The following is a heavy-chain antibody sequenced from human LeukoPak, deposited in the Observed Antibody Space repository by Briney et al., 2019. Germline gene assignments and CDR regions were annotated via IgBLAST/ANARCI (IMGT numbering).Heavy chain of an antibody. J-gene: IGHJ4*02. CDR2: IRYDGGNK. Sequence: GGSLRLSCAASGFTFSSYGMHWVRQAPGKGLEWVAFIRYDGGNKYYADSVKGRFTISRDNSKNTLYLQMNSLRAEDTAVYYCAKTSTVTTPNDYWGQGTLVTVSS. D-gene: IGHD4-17*01. V-gene: IGHV3-30*02. CDR1: GFTFSSYG. CDR3: AKTSTVTTPNDY.